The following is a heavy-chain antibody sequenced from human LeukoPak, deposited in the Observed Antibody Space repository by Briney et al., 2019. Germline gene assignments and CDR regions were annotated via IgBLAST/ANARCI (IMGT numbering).Heavy chain of an antibody. D-gene: IGHD5-18*01. Sequence: RGSLRLSCAASGFTFSPYWMHWVRQAPGKGLVWVSRINGDGSDTRYADSVKGRFTISRDNAQNTLYLQMNTLRAEDTAVYYCARDLGYAFDYWGQGTLVTVSS. V-gene: IGHV3-74*01. CDR1: GFTFSPYW. J-gene: IGHJ4*02. CDR3: ARDLGYAFDY. CDR2: INGDGSDT.